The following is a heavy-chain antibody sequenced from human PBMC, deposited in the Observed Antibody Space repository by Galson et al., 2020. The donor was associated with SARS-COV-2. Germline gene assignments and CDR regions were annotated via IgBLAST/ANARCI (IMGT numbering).Heavy chain of an antibody. CDR2: IYYSGST. Sequence: ETSETLSLTCSVSDAPISSYYWSWIRQPPGKGLEWIGYIYYSGSTNYNPSLKSRVTISVDTSKNQFSLKLSSVTAADTAVYYCARRTVPYCSGGSCYRADAFDIWGQGTMVTVSS. J-gene: IGHJ3*02. CDR3: ARRTVPYCSGGSCYRADAFDI. V-gene: IGHV4-59*01. D-gene: IGHD2-15*01. CDR1: DAPISSYY.